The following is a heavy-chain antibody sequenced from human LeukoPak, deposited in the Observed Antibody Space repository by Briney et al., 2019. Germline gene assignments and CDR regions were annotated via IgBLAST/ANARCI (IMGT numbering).Heavy chain of an antibody. V-gene: IGHV3-21*01. CDR1: GFTFDDYT. J-gene: IGHJ6*03. D-gene: IGHD6-13*01. CDR3: ARAAIAAARIYYYMDV. Sequence: GGSLRLSCAASGFTFDDYTMHWVRQAPGKGLEWVSLFSSIGTYKYYADSVKGRFTISRDNGKNTLYLQMNSLRAEDTAVYYCARAAIAAARIYYYMDVWGKGTTVTVSS. CDR2: FSSIGTYK.